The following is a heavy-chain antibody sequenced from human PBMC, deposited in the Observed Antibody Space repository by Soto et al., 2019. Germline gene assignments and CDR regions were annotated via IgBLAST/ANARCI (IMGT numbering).Heavy chain of an antibody. CDR3: ARVDVDTVVGRYYYYMDV. V-gene: IGHV1-8*01. CDR2: MNPNSGNT. D-gene: IGHD3-16*01. J-gene: IGHJ6*03. CDR1: GYTFTSYD. Sequence: ASVKVSCKASGYTFTSYDINWVRQATGQGLEWMGWMNPNSGNTGYAQKFQGRVTMTRNTSISTAYMELSSLRSEDTALYYCARVDVDTVVGRYYYYMDVWGKGTTVTVSS.